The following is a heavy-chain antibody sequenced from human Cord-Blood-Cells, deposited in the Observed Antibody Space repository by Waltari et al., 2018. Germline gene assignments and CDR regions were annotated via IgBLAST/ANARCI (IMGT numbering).Heavy chain of an antibody. D-gene: IGHD1-26*01. J-gene: IGHJ3*02. CDR3: ARTKWELPDDAFDI. CDR1: GYTFTGYY. Sequence: QVQLVQSGAEVKKPGASVKVSCKASGYTFTGYYMPWSLQAPGQGLEWMGWINPNSGGTNYAQKFQGRVTMTRDTSISTAYMELSRLRSDDTAVYYCARTKWELPDDAFDIWGQGTMVTVSS. V-gene: IGHV1-2*02. CDR2: INPNSGGT.